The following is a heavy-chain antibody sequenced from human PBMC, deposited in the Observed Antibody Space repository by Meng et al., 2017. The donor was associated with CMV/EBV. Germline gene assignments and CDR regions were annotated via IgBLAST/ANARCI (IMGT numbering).Heavy chain of an antibody. CDR2: IYYSGST. V-gene: IGHV4-39*07. Sequence: SETLSLTCTVSGGSISSSSYYWGWIRQPPGKGLEWIGSIYYSGSTYYNPSLKSRVTISVDTSKNQFSLKLSSVTAADTAVYYCARGWGVLRFLEWGDEEGGGEKWGKGNLVTVSS. J-gene: IGHJ4*02. D-gene: IGHD3-3*01. CDR1: GGSISSSSYY. CDR3: ARGWGVLRFLEWGDEEGGGEK.